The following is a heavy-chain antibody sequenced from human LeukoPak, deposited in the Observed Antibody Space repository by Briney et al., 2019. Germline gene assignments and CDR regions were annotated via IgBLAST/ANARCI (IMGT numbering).Heavy chain of an antibody. CDR2: IYYSGIA. D-gene: IGHD3-16*02. V-gene: IGHV4-30-4*08. CDR3: ARAVQASLQPRFDP. J-gene: IGHJ5*02. CDR1: GDSITSGDYY. Sequence: SETLSLTCTVSGDSITSGDYYWSWIRQPPGKGLEWIGYIYYSGIAYYHPSLKSRVSISVETSKNRFSLNLNFVTAADTGMYFCARAVQASLQPRFDPWGLGTLVTVSS.